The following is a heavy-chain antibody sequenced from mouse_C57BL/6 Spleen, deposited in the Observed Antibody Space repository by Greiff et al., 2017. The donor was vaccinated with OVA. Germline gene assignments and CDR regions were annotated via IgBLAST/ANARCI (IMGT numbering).Heavy chain of an antibody. CDR3: ARRDGNYRYYAMDY. D-gene: IGHD2-1*01. Sequence: QVQLKQPGAELVRPGSSVKLSCKASGYTFTSYWMHWVKQRPIQGLEWIGNIDPSDSETHYNQKFKDKATLTVDKSSSTAYMQLSSLTSEDSAVYYCARRDGNYRYYAMDYWGQGTSVTVSS. J-gene: IGHJ4*01. CDR1: GYTFTSYW. CDR2: IDPSDSET. V-gene: IGHV1-52*01.